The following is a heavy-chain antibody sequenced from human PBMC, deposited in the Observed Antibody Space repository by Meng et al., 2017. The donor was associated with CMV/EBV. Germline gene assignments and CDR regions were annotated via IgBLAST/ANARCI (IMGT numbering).Heavy chain of an antibody. CDR2: IIPILGVT. Sequence: CKSSGNTFSNYIITWVQQAPGQGLEWMGRIIPILGVTKHAQRFQGRVTVTADKSTSTAYMELSSLRSEDTAMYYCTTGPTDLSYFDHWGQGTMVTVSS. CDR1: GNTFSNYI. V-gene: IGHV1-69*02. CDR3: TTGPTDLSYFDH. J-gene: IGHJ4*02. D-gene: IGHD5/OR15-5a*01.